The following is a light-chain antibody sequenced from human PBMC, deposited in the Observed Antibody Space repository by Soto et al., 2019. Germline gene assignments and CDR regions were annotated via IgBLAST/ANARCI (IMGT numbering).Light chain of an antibody. CDR3: LQHNEYPRT. Sequence: DIQMTQSPPAMSASVGDGVTITCRASQDIRNGLAWFQQKPGQVPKRLIYAASSLQSGVPSRFSAYGSGTEFTLTISSLQPEDFATYYCLQHNEYPRTFDQGTKVEF. V-gene: IGKV1-17*03. CDR1: QDIRNG. J-gene: IGKJ1*01. CDR2: AAS.